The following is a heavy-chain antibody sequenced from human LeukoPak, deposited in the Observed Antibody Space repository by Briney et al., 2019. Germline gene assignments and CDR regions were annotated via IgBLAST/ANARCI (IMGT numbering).Heavy chain of an antibody. CDR1: GSTFSTYA. Sequence: PGRSLRLSCAASGSTFSTYAMHWVRQAPGKGLEWVAIISYDGGSTSYADSVKGRFTISRDNSKNTLYLQMSSLRTEDTAVYYCAKIEGSSSYYFDYWGQGTLVTVSS. CDR2: ISYDGGST. V-gene: IGHV3-30*18. D-gene: IGHD6-6*01. J-gene: IGHJ4*02. CDR3: AKIEGSSSYYFDY.